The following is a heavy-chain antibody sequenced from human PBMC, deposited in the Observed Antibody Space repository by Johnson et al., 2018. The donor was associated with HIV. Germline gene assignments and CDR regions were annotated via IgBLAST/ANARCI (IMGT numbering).Heavy chain of an antibody. CDR3: ARDSETYGMDAFDI. D-gene: IGHD4-17*01. CDR1: GFTVSSNY. Sequence: VQQVESGGGLVQPGGSLRLSCAASGFTVSSNYMSWVRQAPGKGLEWVSVIYSGGSTYYADSVKGRFTISRDNSKNTLYRQMNSLRAEDTAVYYCARDSETYGMDAFDIWGQGTMVTVSS. CDR2: IYSGGST. V-gene: IGHV3-66*01. J-gene: IGHJ3*02.